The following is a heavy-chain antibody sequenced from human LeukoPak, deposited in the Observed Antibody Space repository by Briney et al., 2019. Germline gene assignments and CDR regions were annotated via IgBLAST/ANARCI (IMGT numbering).Heavy chain of an antibody. J-gene: IGHJ4*02. Sequence: ASVNLSYMASGYTFTDYYMHWVRQAPGQGLEWMGWINPNSGGANYAQKFQGRVTMTRDTSISTAYMELSRLRSDDTAVYYCARDLECRGQGTLVTVSS. CDR1: GYTFTDYY. V-gene: IGHV1-2*02. CDR3: ARDLEC. D-gene: IGHD2-2*01. CDR2: INPNSGGA.